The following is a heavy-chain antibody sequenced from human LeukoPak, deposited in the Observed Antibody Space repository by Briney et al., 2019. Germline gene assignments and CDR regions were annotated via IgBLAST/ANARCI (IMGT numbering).Heavy chain of an antibody. V-gene: IGHV1-18*01. J-gene: IGHJ4*02. CDR3: ARAEEYFRAASETFDY. Sequence: ASVKVSCKASGYTFTSYGISWVRQAPGQGLEWMGWISAYNGNTNYAQKLQGRVTMTTDTSTSTAYMELRSLRSDDTAVYYCARAEEYFRAASETFDYWGQGTLVTVSS. CDR1: GYTFTSYG. CDR2: ISAYNGNT. D-gene: IGHD2-15*01.